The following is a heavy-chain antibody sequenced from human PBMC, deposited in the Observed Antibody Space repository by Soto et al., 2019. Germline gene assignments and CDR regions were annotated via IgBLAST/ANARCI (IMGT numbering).Heavy chain of an antibody. J-gene: IGHJ4*02. V-gene: IGHV1-2*02. D-gene: IGHD3-3*01. Sequence: GGLVKVSCKASGYTFTDYYVHWVRQAPGQGLEWMGWINPKSGGTNYAQKFQGRVSMTRDTSISTAYMELSRLRYDDTAVYYCARGGITIFGVVDHWGQGTPVTVSS. CDR1: GYTFTDYY. CDR3: ARGGITIFGVVDH. CDR2: INPKSGGT.